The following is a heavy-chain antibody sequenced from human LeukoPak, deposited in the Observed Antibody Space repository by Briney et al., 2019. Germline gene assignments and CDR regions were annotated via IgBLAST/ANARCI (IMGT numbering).Heavy chain of an antibody. D-gene: IGHD3-22*01. V-gene: IGHV4-59*08. Sequence: SETLSLTCTVSGGSVSSYYWNWIRQPPGKGLEWIGYTHYTGSTNYSPSLKSRVTISVDTSKNQFSLKLSSVTAADTAVYYCARGPYYYDGSGAFDIWGQGTMVTVSS. J-gene: IGHJ3*02. CDR1: GGSVSSYY. CDR3: ARGPYYYDGSGAFDI. CDR2: THYTGST.